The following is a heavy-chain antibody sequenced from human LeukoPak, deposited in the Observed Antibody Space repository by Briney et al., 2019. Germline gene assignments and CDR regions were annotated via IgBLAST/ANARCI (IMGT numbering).Heavy chain of an antibody. CDR3: ATEWLVAARTSNNWFDP. CDR1: GYTLTELS. CDR2: FDPEDGET. V-gene: IGHV1-24*01. D-gene: IGHD2-15*01. Sequence: GASVKVSCKVSGYTLTELSMHWVRQAPGKGLEWMGGFDPEDGETIYAQKFQGRVTMTEDTSTDTAYMELSSLRSEDTAVYYCATEWLVAARTSNNWFDPWGQGTLVTVSS. J-gene: IGHJ5*02.